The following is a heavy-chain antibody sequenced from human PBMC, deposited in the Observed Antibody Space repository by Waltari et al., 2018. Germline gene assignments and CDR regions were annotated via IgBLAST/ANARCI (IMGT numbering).Heavy chain of an antibody. CDR1: GGSISSSSYY. CDR3: ARVNNPPDYYYYMDV. J-gene: IGHJ6*03. Sequence: QLQLQESGPGLVKPSETLSLTCTVSGGSISSSSYYWGWIRQPPGKGLEWIGSIYYSGSTYYNPSLKSRVTISVDTSKNQFSLKLSSVTAADTAVYYCARVNNPPDYYYYMDVWGKGTTVTVSS. D-gene: IGHD1-20*01. CDR2: IYYSGST. V-gene: IGHV4-39*01.